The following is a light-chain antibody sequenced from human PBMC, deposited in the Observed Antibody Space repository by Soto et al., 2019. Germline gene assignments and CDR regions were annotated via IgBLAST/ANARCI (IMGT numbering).Light chain of an antibody. CDR1: SSDVGEENY. CDR2: EVS. CDR3: SSFAGSPVV. V-gene: IGLV2-8*01. Sequence: QSVLTQPTSASGSPGQSVTITCSGTSSDVGEENYVSWYQQHPGKVPKLILYEVSKRPSRVPDRFSGSRSGNTASLTVSGLQAEDEADYYCSSFAGSPVVFCGGTKLTVL. J-gene: IGLJ2*01.